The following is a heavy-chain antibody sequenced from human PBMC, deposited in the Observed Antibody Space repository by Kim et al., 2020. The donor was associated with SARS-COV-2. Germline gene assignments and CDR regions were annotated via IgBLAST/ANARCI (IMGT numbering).Heavy chain of an antibody. Sequence: SETLSLTCTVSGGSISSSSYYWGWIRQPPGKGLEWIGSIYYSGSTYYNPSLKSRVTISVDTSKNQFSLKLSSVTAADTAVYYCAGVNCSSTSCHPEAGHYDFWSCYSYYYYYGMDVCGQGTTVTVSS. CDR3: AGVNCSSTSCHPEAGHYDFWSCYSYYYYYGMDV. CDR2: IYYSGST. V-gene: IGHV4-39*01. CDR1: GGSISSSSYY. D-gene: IGHD3-3*01. J-gene: IGHJ6*02.